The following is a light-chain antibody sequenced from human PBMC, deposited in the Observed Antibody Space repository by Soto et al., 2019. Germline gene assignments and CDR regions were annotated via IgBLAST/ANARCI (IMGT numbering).Light chain of an antibody. Sequence: EIVLTHSPVTPSLSPVERATLSCRASQSVSSSYLAWYQQKPGQAPRLLIYGASNRATGIPDRFSGSGSGTDFTLTISRLEPEDFAVYYCQQYGSSGTFGQGTKVDIK. J-gene: IGKJ1*01. CDR3: QQYGSSGT. CDR1: QSVSSSY. CDR2: GAS. V-gene: IGKV3-20*01.